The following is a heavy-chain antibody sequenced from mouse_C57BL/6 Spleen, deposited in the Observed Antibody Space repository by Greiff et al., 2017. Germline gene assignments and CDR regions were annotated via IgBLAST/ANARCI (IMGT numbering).Heavy chain of an antibody. CDR3: ATHYGSSFYFDY. J-gene: IGHJ2*01. D-gene: IGHD1-1*01. CDR1: GYSFTGYY. CDR2: INPSTGGT. Sequence: EVQLQESGPELVKPGASVKISCKASGYSFTGYYMNWVKQSPEKSLEWIGEINPSTGGTTYNQKFKAKATLTVDKSSSTAYMQLKSLTSEDSAVYYCATHYGSSFYFDYWGQGTTLTVSS. V-gene: IGHV1-42*01.